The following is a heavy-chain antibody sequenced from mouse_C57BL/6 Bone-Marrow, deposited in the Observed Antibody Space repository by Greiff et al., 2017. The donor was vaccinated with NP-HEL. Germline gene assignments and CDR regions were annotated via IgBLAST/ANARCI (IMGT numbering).Heavy chain of an antibody. J-gene: IGHJ3*01. CDR3: ARNYGSSYPWFAY. Sequence: QVQLQPPGAELVRPGTSVKLSCKASGYTFTSYWMHWVKQRPGQGLEWIGVIDPSVSYTNYNQTFKGKATLTVDTSSSTAYMQLSSLTSEDSAVYYCARNYGSSYPWFAYWGQGTLVTVSA. D-gene: IGHD1-1*01. CDR1: GYTFTSYW. CDR2: IDPSVSYT. V-gene: IGHV1-59*01.